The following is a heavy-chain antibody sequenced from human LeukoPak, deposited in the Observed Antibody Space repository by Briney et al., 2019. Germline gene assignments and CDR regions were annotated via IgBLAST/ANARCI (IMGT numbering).Heavy chain of an antibody. CDR3: AIAHSSGWYRGLGYFDY. D-gene: IGHD6-19*01. CDR1: GGTLSSYA. Sequence: SVKVSCKASGGTLSSYAISWVRQAPGQGLEWMGGIIPIFGTANYAQKFQGRVTITTDESTSTAYMELSSLRSEDTAVYYCAIAHSSGWYRGLGYFDYWGQGTLVTVSS. V-gene: IGHV1-69*05. CDR2: IIPIFGTA. J-gene: IGHJ4*02.